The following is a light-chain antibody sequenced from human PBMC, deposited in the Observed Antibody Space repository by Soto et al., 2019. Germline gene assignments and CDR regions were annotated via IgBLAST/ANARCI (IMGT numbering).Light chain of an antibody. CDR3: HQHATSPLT. CDR1: QSVGNNY. V-gene: IGKV3-20*01. Sequence: EIVLTQSPGTLFLSPGERATLSCRASQSVGNNYLSWYQQKPGQAPRLLIYNASNRAAGIPDRFSGSGSGTDFSLNLSRLEPEDVAVYFCHQHATSPLTFGPGTK. CDR2: NAS. J-gene: IGKJ3*01.